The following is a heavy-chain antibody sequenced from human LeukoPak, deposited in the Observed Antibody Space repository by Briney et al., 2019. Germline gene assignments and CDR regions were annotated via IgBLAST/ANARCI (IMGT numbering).Heavy chain of an antibody. Sequence: GGSLRLSCAASGFTFSSYDMHWVRQATGKGLEWVSAVGTAGDPYYPDSVKGRFTISRDNSKNTLYLQMNSLRAEDTAVYYCARVGGYDLYYYYYGMDVWGQGTTVTVSS. CDR2: VGTAGDP. CDR1: GFTFSSYD. V-gene: IGHV3-13*05. J-gene: IGHJ6*02. D-gene: IGHD5-12*01. CDR3: ARVGGYDLYYYYYGMDV.